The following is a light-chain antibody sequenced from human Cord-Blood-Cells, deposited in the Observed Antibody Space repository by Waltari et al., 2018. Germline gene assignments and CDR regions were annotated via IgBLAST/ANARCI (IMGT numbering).Light chain of an antibody. V-gene: IGKV4-1*01. J-gene: IGKJ1*01. Sequence: DIVMTQSPDSLAVSLGERATINFKSSQSVLYSSNNKNYLAWYQQKPGQPPKLLIYWASTRESGVPDRFSGSGSGTDFTLTISSLQAEDVAVYYCQKYYSTPRTFGQGTKVEIK. CDR1: QSVLYSSNNKNY. CDR2: WAS. CDR3: QKYYSTPRT.